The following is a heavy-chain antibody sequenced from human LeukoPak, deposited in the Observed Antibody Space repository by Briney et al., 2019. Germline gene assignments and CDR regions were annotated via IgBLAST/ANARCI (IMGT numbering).Heavy chain of an antibody. D-gene: IGHD3-9*01. CDR3: TRDRSYYDILLSRDY. CDR1: GLTFSSYT. Sequence: GGSLRLSCAASGLTFSSYTMNWVRQAPGKGLEWVGFIRSIAYGGTTEYAASVKGRFTVSRDDSKSIAYLQMNSLKTEDTAVYYCTRDRSYYDILLSRDYWGQGTLVTVSS. CDR2: IRSIAYGGTT. J-gene: IGHJ4*02. V-gene: IGHV3-49*04.